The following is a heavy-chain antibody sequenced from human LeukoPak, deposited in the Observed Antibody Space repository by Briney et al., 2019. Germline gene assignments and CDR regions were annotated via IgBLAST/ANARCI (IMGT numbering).Heavy chain of an antibody. CDR2: IYYSGST. Sequence: SETLSLPCTVSGGSISSYYWSWIRQPPGKGLEWIGYIYYSGSTNYNPSLKSRVTISVDTSKNQFSLKLSSVTAADTAVYYCARDISSSWYVEYVRGSGWFDPWAKGPLVTVSS. J-gene: IGHJ5*02. V-gene: IGHV4-59*01. CDR1: GGSISSYY. CDR3: ARDISSSWYVEYVRGSGWFDP. D-gene: IGHD6-13*01.